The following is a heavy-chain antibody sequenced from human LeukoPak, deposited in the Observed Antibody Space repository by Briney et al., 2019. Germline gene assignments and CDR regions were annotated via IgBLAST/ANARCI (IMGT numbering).Heavy chain of an antibody. CDR3: ARQTRAYYDFWSGQYYFDY. Sequence: GESLKISCKGSGYSFTSYWIGWVRQMPGKGVEWVGIIYPGDSDTRYSPSFQGQVTISADKSISTAYLQWSSLKASDTAMYYCARQTRAYYDFWSGQYYFDYWGQGTLVTVSS. D-gene: IGHD3-3*01. J-gene: IGHJ4*02. CDR1: GYSFTSYW. CDR2: IYPGDSDT. V-gene: IGHV5-51*01.